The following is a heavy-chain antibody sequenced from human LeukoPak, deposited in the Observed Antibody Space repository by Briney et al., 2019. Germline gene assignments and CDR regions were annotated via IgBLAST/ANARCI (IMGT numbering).Heavy chain of an antibody. D-gene: IGHD5-12*01. V-gene: IGHV3-21*01. Sequence: GGSLRLSCAASGFTFSSYSMNWVRQAPGKGLEWVSSISSSSSYIYCADSVKGRFTISRDNAKNSLYLQMNSLRAEDTAVYYCARDGLVATGALDYWGQGTLVTVSS. J-gene: IGHJ4*02. CDR3: ARDGLVATGALDY. CDR1: GFTFSSYS. CDR2: ISSSSSYI.